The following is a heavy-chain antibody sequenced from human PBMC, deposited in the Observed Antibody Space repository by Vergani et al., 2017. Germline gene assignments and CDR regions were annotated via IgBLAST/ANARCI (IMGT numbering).Heavy chain of an antibody. J-gene: IGHJ4*02. D-gene: IGHD1-1*01. CDR1: GFIFSDYN. CDR3: AREGRTGTPDC. Sequence: EVQVVQSGGGLVKPGGSLRLSCETSGFIFSDYNLNWVRQAPGSGLEWVASISGRSSYVNYAVSVKGRFTISRDNAKNSLYLQMNSLRAEDTAVYYCAREGRTGTPDCWGQGTLVTVSS. CDR2: ISGRSSYV. V-gene: IGHV3-21*02.